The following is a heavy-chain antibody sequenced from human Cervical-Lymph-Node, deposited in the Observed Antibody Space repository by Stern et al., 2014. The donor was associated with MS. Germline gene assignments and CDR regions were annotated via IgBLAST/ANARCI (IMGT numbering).Heavy chain of an antibody. J-gene: IGHJ4*02. D-gene: IGHD6-25*01. CDR3: ARNVASGFDY. CDR2: INPTGGST. Sequence: QVQLVQSGAEVKKPGASVKVSCRASGYTFTTYYIHWVRQAPGQGLEWMGFINPTGGSTSYAQKFQGRVTMTRDTSTNTVYMELSSLRSEDTAVYYCARNVASGFDYWGQGTLVTVSS. V-gene: IGHV1-46*01. CDR1: GYTFTTYY.